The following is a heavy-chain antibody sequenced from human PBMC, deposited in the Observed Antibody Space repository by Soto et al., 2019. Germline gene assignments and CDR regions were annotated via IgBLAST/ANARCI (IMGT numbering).Heavy chain of an antibody. CDR2: INAGSGNT. CDR1: GYTFTQYA. V-gene: IGHV1-3*01. D-gene: IGHD6-13*01. CDR3: ARGLAADGA. J-gene: IGHJ5*02. Sequence: QVQLVQSGAEVKKPGASVKVSCTASGYTFTQYAIHWVRHAPGQRLEWMGFINAGSGNTKYSQTFQGRLTFTQDTSASTAYMDLSSLRSEDTDIYYCARGLAADGAWGQGTLVTVSS.